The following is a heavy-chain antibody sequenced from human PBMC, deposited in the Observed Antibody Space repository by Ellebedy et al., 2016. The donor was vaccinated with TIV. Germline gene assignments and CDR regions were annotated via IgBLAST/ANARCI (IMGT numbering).Heavy chain of an antibody. CDR1: GFIFSDHY. V-gene: IGHV3-11*01. CDR3: ARDTRFIDQQHNWFDP. Sequence: GESLKISCAASGFIFSDHYMTWIRQAPGKGLEWISYISSSGTPIYYADSVRGRFTISRDNAKNSLDPQMNSLRADDTAVYYCARDTRFIDQQHNWFDPWGQGTQVTVSS. J-gene: IGHJ5*02. CDR2: ISSSGTPI. D-gene: IGHD6-13*01.